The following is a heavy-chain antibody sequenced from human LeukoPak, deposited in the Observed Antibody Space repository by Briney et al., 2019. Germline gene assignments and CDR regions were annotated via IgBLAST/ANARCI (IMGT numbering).Heavy chain of an antibody. CDR3: AKDSRHDFWSGQWYFDY. V-gene: IGHV3-23*01. CDR1: GFTFSSYA. CDR2: ICKSGGST. D-gene: IGHD3-3*01. Sequence: SGGSLRLSCAASGFTFSSYAMSWVRQAPGRGLEWVSAICKSGGSTYYADSVRGRFTIFRDNSKNTLYLQMNSLRAEDTAVYYCAKDSRHDFWSGQWYFDYWGQGTLVTVSS. J-gene: IGHJ4*02.